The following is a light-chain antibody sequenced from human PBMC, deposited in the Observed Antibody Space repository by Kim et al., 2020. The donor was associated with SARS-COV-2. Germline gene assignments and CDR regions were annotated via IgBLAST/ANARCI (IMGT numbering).Light chain of an antibody. Sequence: SASVGDRVTFTCRASQSINSRLAWYQQKPGKAPKLLIYDASSLESGVPARFSGGGSGTEFSLTISSLQPDDFATYYCQQYASYSYTFGQGTKLEI. CDR3: QQYASYSYT. CDR2: DAS. J-gene: IGKJ2*01. CDR1: QSINSR. V-gene: IGKV1-5*01.